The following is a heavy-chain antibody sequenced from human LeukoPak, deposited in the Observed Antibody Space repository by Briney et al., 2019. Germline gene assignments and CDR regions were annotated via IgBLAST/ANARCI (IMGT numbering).Heavy chain of an antibody. CDR1: GFSFSNYW. V-gene: IGHV3-74*01. J-gene: IGHJ4*02. D-gene: IGHD6-25*01. CDR2: INPDGSIT. Sequence: GGSLRLSCAASGFSFSNYWMHWVRQAPGKGLLWVSQINPDGSITKYADSVKGRFTISRGNAKNTLYLQMNSLRAEDTAIYYCAQRGQDYWGQGTLVTVSS. CDR3: AQRGQDY.